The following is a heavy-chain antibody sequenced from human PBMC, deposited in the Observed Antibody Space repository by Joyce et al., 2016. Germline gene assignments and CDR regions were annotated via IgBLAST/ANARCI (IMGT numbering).Heavy chain of an antibody. J-gene: IGHJ4*02. CDR3: ARYLAYDYGDYIFNY. CDR2: MYSGGSGGST. D-gene: IGHD4-17*01. V-gene: IGHV3-53*01. Sequence: EVQLVESGGGLIQPGGSLRLSCAASGLTVSSNYMSWVRQAPGQGLGLVSIMYSGGSGGSTYYADSVKGRFTISRDNSKNTLYLQMNSLRAEDTAVYYCARYLAYDYGDYIFNYWGQGTLVTVSS. CDR1: GLTVSSNY.